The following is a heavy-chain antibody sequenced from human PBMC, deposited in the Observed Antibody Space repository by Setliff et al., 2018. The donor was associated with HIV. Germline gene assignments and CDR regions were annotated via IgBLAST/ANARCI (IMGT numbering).Heavy chain of an antibody. Sequence: SCKASGFTFGDHTMTWVRQAPRRGLEWVGLIRSTRFGGTTQYAASVKGRFTISRDDSKSIAYLQMNSLKAEDTGVYYCVRQGSSGYYDSWGQGALVSVST. V-gene: IGHV3-49*04. CDR1: GFTFGDHT. CDR2: IRSTRFGGTT. CDR3: VRQGSSGYYDS. D-gene: IGHD3-22*01. J-gene: IGHJ5*02.